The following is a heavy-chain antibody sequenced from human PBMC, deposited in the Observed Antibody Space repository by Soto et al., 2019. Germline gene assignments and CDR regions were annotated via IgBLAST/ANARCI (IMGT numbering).Heavy chain of an antibody. Sequence: EVQLVESGGGLVKPGGSLRLSCAASGFTFSSYRMNWVRQAPGKGLEWVSSISSSSSYIYYVDSVKGRFTISRDNAKNSLYLQMNSLRGEDTAVYYCARDSSALGQPDQYFQHWGQGTLVTVSS. CDR1: GFTFSSYR. J-gene: IGHJ1*01. V-gene: IGHV3-21*01. CDR3: ARDSSALGQPDQYFQH. CDR2: ISSSSSYI. D-gene: IGHD6-6*01.